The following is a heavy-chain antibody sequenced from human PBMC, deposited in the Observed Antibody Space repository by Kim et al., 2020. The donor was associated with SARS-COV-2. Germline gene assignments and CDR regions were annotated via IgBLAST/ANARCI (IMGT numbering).Heavy chain of an antibody. D-gene: IGHD3-9*01. CDR1: GFTFSSYG. Sequence: GGSLRLSCAASGFTFSSYGMHWVRQAPGKGLEWVAVISYDGSNKYYADSVKGRFTISRDNSKNTLYLQMNSLRAEDTAVYYCARAFLSYDILTGYYLSYYFDSWGQGTLVTVSS. CDR2: ISYDGSNK. V-gene: IGHV3-33*05. CDR3: ARAFLSYDILTGYYLSYYFDS. J-gene: IGHJ4*02.